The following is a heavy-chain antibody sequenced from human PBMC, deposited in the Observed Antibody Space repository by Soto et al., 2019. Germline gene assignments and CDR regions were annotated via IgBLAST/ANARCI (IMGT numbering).Heavy chain of an antibody. D-gene: IGHD4-17*01. J-gene: IGHJ4*02. CDR2: FDPEDGET. Sequence: GASVKVSCEASGYTFTSYYMHWVRQAPGKGLEWMGGFDPEDGETIYAQKFQGRVTMTEDTSTDTAYMELSSLRSEDTAVYYCATDPPAGDYVANFDYWGQGTLVTVSS. CDR1: GYTFTSYY. CDR3: ATDPPAGDYVANFDY. V-gene: IGHV1-24*01.